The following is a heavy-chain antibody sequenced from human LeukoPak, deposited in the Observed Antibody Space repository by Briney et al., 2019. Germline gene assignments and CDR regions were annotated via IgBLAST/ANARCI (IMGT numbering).Heavy chain of an antibody. J-gene: IGHJ5*02. D-gene: IGHD3-22*01. CDR1: GGSISSYY. V-gene: IGHV4-59*01. Sequence: PSETLSLTCTVSGGSISSYYWSWIRQPPGKGLEWIGYIYYSGSTNYNPSLKSRVTISVDTSKNQFSLKLSSVTAADTAVYYCASARGYYYDSSGYYYEDNWFDPWGQGTLVTVSS. CDR2: IYYSGST. CDR3: ASARGYYYDSSGYYYEDNWFDP.